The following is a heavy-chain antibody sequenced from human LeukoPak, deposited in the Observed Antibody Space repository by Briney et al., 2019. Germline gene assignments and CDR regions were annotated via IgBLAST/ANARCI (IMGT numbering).Heavy chain of an antibody. Sequence: GGSLRLSCAASGFSFRTYAMSWVRQAPGKGLEWVSDISGNGDSTYYADSVRGRFTISRDNSKNTLFLQMDSLRAEDMAVYYCAKVAGNYYNFDYWGQGTLVTVSS. CDR2: ISGNGDST. J-gene: IGHJ4*02. D-gene: IGHD3-10*01. CDR3: AKVAGNYYNFDY. CDR1: GFSFRTYA. V-gene: IGHV3-23*01.